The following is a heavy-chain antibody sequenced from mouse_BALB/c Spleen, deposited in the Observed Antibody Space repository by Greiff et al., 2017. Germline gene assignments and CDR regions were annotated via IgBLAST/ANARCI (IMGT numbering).Heavy chain of an antibody. V-gene: IGHV5-6-5*01. CDR3: ARAPYYYGSSSFAY. D-gene: IGHD1-1*01. CDR2: ISSGGST. J-gene: IGHJ3*01. CDR1: GFTFSSYA. Sequence: EVKVEESGGGLVKPGGSLKLSCAASGFTFSSYAMSWVRQTPEKRLEWVASISSGGSTYYPDSVKGRFTISRDNARNILYLQMSSLRSEDTAMYYCARAPYYYGSSSFAYWGQGTLVTVSA.